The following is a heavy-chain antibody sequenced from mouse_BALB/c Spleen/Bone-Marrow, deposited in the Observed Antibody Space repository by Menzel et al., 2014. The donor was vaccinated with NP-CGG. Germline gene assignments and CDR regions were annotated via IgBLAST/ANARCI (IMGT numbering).Heavy chain of an antibody. CDR2: IYPGDGDT. D-gene: IGHD2-1*01. J-gene: IGHJ2*01. CDR1: GYAFSSSW. Sequence: VQLQQSGPELVKPGASVKISCKASGYAFSSSWMNWVKQRPGQGLEWIGRIYPGDGDTNYNGKFKGKATLTADKSSSTAYMQLSSLTSVDSAVYFCARHGYGKRNYFDYWGQGTTLTVSS. CDR3: ARHGYGKRNYFDY. V-gene: IGHV1-82*01.